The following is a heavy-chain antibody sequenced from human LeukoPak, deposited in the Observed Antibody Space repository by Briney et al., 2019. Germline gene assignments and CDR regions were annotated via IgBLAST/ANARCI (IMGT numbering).Heavy chain of an antibody. V-gene: IGHV3-23*01. D-gene: IGHD3-3*01. CDR3: AKDSGITYYDFWSGKIPDAFDI. Sequence: HPGGSLRLSCAASGFTFSSYAMTWVRQAPGKGLEWVSAITGSGDSTYYADSVKGRFTISRDNSKNMLYLQLNSLRAEDTAVYYCAKDSGITYYDFWSGKIPDAFDIWGQGTMVTVSS. CDR1: GFTFSSYA. CDR2: ITGSGDST. J-gene: IGHJ3*02.